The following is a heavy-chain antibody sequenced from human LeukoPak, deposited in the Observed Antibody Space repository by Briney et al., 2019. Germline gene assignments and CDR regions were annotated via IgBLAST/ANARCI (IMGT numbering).Heavy chain of an antibody. J-gene: IGHJ5*02. CDR3: AKGLHVLRFLEWPKNWFDP. V-gene: IGHV3-23*01. Sequence: GGSLRLSCAASGSTFSSYAMSWVRQAPGKGLEWVSAISGSGGSTYYADSVKGRFTISRDNSKNTLYLQMNSLRAEDTAVYYCAKGLHVLRFLEWPKNWFDPWGQGTLVTVSS. CDR2: ISGSGGST. D-gene: IGHD3-3*01. CDR1: GSTFSSYA.